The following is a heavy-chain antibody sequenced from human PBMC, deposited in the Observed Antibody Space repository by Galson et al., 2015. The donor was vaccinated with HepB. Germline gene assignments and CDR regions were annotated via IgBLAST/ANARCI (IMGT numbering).Heavy chain of an antibody. J-gene: IGHJ4*02. V-gene: IGHV3-30-3*01. CDR2: ISGDGSNT. CDR1: GFTFSTYT. D-gene: IGHD3-16*02. Sequence: SLRLSCAASGFTFSTYTMHWLRQAPGKGLEWVAVISGDGSNTNYPDAVKGRFTISRDNSKNTLYLQMTILRPEDTAVFYCAREMYYDHVWGNYRYPEAFDYWGQGTLVTVSS. CDR3: AREMYYDHVWGNYRYPEAFDY.